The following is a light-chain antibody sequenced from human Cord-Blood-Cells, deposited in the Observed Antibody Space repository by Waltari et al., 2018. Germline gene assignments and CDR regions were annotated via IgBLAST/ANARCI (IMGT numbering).Light chain of an antibody. Sequence: DIQMTQSPSTLSASVGDRDTIPCRASQSISSWLAWYQQKPGKATKLLIYDASSLESGVPSRLSGSGSGTEFTLTISSLQPDDVATYYCQQYNSYSGTFGQGTKVEIK. CDR3: QQYNSYSGT. J-gene: IGKJ1*01. CDR2: DAS. CDR1: QSISSW. V-gene: IGKV1-5*01.